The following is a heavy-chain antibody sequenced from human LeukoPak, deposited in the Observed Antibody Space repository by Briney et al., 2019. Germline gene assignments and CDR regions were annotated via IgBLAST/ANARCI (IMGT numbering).Heavy chain of an antibody. J-gene: IGHJ4*02. V-gene: IGHV4-34*01. CDR2: INHSGST. Sequence: SETLSLTCAVYGGSFSGYYWSWIRQPPGKGLEWIGEINHSGSTNYNPSLKSRVTISVDTSKNQFSLKLSSVTAADTAVYYCARPTGYSYGPFVYWGQRTLVTVSS. D-gene: IGHD5-18*01. CDR1: GGSFSGYY. CDR3: ARPTGYSYGPFVY.